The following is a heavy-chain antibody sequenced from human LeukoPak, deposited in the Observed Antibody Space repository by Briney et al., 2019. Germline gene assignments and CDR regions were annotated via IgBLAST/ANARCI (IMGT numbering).Heavy chain of an antibody. V-gene: IGHV3-21*01. D-gene: IGHD3-9*01. CDR2: IDYDSSHI. J-gene: IGHJ4*02. CDR1: GFTFSNSA. Sequence: GGSLRLSCAASGFTFSNSAMNWVRQVPGKGLEWVSSIDYDSSHIYYAASVRGRFTISRDNARNSVYLQMNSLRVEGTAVYYCARDPLRYLRVGHYDYWGQGTLVAVSS. CDR3: ARDPLRYLRVGHYDY.